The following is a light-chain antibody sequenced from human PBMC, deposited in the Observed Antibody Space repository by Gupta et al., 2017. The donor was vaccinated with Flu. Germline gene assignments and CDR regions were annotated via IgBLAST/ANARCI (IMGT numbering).Light chain of an antibody. CDR3: QSSDSSGNYQV. Sequence: GQTARITCSGDALAKKYAYWYQQKPGQAPVLIIYKENGRPSGIPVRFSGSSSGTTVTLTISGVQAEDEADYYCQSSDSSGNYQVFGGGTKLTVL. V-gene: IGLV3-25*03. J-gene: IGLJ2*01. CDR2: KEN. CDR1: ALAKKY.